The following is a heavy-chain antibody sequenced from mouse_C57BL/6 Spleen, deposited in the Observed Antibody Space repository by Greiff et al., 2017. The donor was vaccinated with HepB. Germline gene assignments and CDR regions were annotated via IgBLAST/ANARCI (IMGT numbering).Heavy chain of an antibody. V-gene: IGHV1-42*01. CDR1: GYSFTGYY. J-gene: IGHJ3*01. D-gene: IGHD2-5*01. CDR3: ARSIYYSNYEAY. Sequence: EVQLQQSGPELVKPGASVKISCKASGYSFTGYYMNWVKQSPEKSLEWIGEINPSTGGTTYNQKFKAKATLTVDKSSSTAYMQLKSLTSEDSAVYYCARSIYYSNYEAYWGQGTLVTVSA. CDR2: INPSTGGT.